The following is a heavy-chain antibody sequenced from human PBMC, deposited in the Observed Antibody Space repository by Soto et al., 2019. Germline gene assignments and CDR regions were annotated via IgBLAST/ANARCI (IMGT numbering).Heavy chain of an antibody. CDR1: GGTFSSYA. J-gene: IGHJ5*02. D-gene: IGHD3-9*01. Sequence: ASVKVSCKASGGTFSSYAISWVRQAPGQGLEWMGGIIPIFGTANYAQKFQGRVTITADESTSTAYMELSSLRSEDTAVYYCARAIGLRYFDWFHSGSWFDPWGQGTLVTVSS. V-gene: IGHV1-69*13. CDR2: IIPIFGTA. CDR3: ARAIGLRYFDWFHSGSWFDP.